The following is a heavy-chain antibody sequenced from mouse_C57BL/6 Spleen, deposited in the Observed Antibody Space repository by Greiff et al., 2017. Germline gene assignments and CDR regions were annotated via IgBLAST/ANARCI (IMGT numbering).Heavy chain of an antibody. V-gene: IGHV14-2*01. Sequence: EVQLQESGAELVKPGASVKLSCTASGFTITDYYMHWVKQRPEQGLEWIGRIDPDDGATKYAPKFQGKATLTADTSSNTAYLQLISLTSDDTAVYYCARGWDVGYCDVWGTGTTVTVAS. CDR1: GFTITDYY. J-gene: IGHJ1*03. CDR3: ARGWDVGYCDV. D-gene: IGHD4-1*01. CDR2: IDPDDGAT.